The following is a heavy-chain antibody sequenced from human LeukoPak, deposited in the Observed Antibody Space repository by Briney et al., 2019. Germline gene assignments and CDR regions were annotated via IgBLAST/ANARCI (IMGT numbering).Heavy chain of an antibody. CDR1: GFTFSSYS. CDR3: VRDRGTYRPIDY. V-gene: IGHV3-21*04. CDR2: ISSSSSYI. J-gene: IGHJ4*02. D-gene: IGHD1-26*01. Sequence: GGSLRLSCAASGFTFSSYSMNWVRQAPGKGLEWVSSISSSSSYIYYADSVKGRFTISRDNAKNSLFLQMNSLRAEDTAIYYCVRDRGTYRPIDYWGQGTLVTVSS.